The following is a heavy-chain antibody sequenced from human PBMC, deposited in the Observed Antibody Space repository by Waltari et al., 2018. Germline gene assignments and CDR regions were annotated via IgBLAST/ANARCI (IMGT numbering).Heavy chain of an antibody. J-gene: IGHJ6*03. CDR2: NYPGDSDT. V-gene: IGHV5-51*03. CDR1: GYSFTSYW. CDR3: ARGEYSSSYYYYMDV. Sequence: EVQLVQSGAEGRKPGASLTISCKGSGYSFTSYWIDWVRQMPGKGLEWMGINYPGDSDTRYSPSFQGQVTISADKSISTAYLQWSSLKASDTAMYYCARGEYSSSYYYYMDVWGKGTTVTVSS. D-gene: IGHD6-6*01.